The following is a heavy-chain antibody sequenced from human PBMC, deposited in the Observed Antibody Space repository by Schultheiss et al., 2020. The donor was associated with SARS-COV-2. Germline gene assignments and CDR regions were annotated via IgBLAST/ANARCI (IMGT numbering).Heavy chain of an antibody. CDR1: GGSISAYF. D-gene: IGHD6-13*01. CDR3: ARVLAAAGTWFDP. Sequence: SETLSLTCTVSGGSISAYFWSWIRQPPGKGLEWIGNVYYTGSTNYNPSLKSRVTISVDTSKNQFSLKLSSVTAADTAVYYCARVLAAAGTWFDPWGQGTLVTVSS. V-gene: IGHV4-59*08. CDR2: VYYTGST. J-gene: IGHJ5*02.